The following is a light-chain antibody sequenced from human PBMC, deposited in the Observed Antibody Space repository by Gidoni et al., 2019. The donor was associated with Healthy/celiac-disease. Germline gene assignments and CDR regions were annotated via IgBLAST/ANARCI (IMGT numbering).Light chain of an antibody. CDR1: KLGDKY. J-gene: IGLJ1*01. CDR3: QAWDSSTFYV. Sequence: SSELTQPPSVSVSPGQTASITCFGDKLGDKYACWYQQKPGQSPVLVIYQDSKRPSGIPERFSGSNSGNTATLTISGTQAMDEADYYCQAWDSSTFYVFGTGTKVTVL. CDR2: QDS. V-gene: IGLV3-1*01.